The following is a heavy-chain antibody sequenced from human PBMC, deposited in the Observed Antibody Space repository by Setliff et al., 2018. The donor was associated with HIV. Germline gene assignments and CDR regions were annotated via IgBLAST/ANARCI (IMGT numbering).Heavy chain of an antibody. V-gene: IGHV1-18*01. J-gene: IGHJ6*04. CDR2: IGTQNGNT. CDR3: AREGLWFGDRGFYMDV. Sequence: ASMKVSCKASGYSFTTYGVYWVRQAPGQGLEWMGWIGTQNGNTNYAQKFQGRVTMTTDTSTNTAYMELSSLTSDDTAVYYCAREGLWFGDRGFYMDVWGKGTAVTVSS. D-gene: IGHD3-10*01. CDR1: GYSFTTYG.